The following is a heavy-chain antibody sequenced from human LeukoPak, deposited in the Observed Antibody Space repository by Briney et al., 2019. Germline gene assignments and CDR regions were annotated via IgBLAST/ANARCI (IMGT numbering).Heavy chain of an antibody. CDR1: GGSFSGYY. D-gene: IGHD3-3*01. V-gene: IGHV4-34*01. Sequence: SETLSLTCAVYGGSFSGYYWSWIRQPPGKGLEWIGEINHSGSTNYNPSLKSRVTISVDTSKNQFSLKLSPVTAADTAVYYCARGLQEIFGVVIISWFDPWGQGTLVTVSS. CDR2: INHSGST. J-gene: IGHJ5*02. CDR3: ARGLQEIFGVVIISWFDP.